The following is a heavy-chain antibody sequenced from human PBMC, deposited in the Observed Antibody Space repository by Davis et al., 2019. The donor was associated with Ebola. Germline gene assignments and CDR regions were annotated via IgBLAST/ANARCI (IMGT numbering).Heavy chain of an antibody. V-gene: IGHV1-46*01. CDR2: INPSGGST. Sequence: ASLKISCNASAGSFISYAISWLLHAAAQGLEWMGIINPSGGSTSYAQKFQGRVTMTRDTSTSTVYMELNSLRSEDTAVYYCARLYGPTDYYYGIDVWGQGTTVTVSS. CDR1: AGSFISYA. D-gene: IGHD4-17*01. J-gene: IGHJ6*02. CDR3: ARLYGPTDYYYGIDV.